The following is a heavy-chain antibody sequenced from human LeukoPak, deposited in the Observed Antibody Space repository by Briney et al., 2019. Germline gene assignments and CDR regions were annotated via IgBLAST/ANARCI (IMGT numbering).Heavy chain of an antibody. V-gene: IGHV4-59*01. CDR3: ARSSDAYLLDY. Sequence: SETLSLTCTVSGDSISVYYWSWVRPPPGKGLEWIGYISHSGSINYNPSLQSRVTISIDTSNNQFSLNVRSATAADTAVYYCARSSDAYLLDYWGQGTLVTVSS. D-gene: IGHD2-15*01. J-gene: IGHJ4*02. CDR2: ISHSGSI. CDR1: GDSISVYY.